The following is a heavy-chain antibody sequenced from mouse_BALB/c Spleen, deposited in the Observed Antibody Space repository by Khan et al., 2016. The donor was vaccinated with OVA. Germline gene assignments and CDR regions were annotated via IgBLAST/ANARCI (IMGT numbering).Heavy chain of an antibody. CDR2: INTYTGEP. J-gene: IGHJ1*01. CDR1: GYTFTNYR. V-gene: IGHV9-1*02. CDR3: ARETSYWYFDV. Sequence: QIQLVQSGPELKKPGETVKISCKASGYTFTNYRMNWMKQAPGKGLKWMGWINTYTGEPTYADDFKGRFAFSLETSASTAYLQINSLKNEDMATYFCARETSYWYFDVWGAGTTVTVSS. D-gene: IGHD1-3*01.